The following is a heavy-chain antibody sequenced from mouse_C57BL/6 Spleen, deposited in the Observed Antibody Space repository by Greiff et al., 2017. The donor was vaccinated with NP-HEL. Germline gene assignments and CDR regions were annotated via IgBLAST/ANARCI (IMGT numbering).Heavy chain of an antibody. J-gene: IGHJ2*01. CDR3: AREDYDYDYFDY. Sequence: VQLQQSGAELARPGASVKMSCKASGYTFTSYTMHWVKQRPGQGLEWIGYINPSSGYTKYNQKFKDKATLTADKSSSPAYMQLSSLTSEDSAVYYCAREDYDYDYFDYWGQGTTLTVAS. D-gene: IGHD2-4*01. CDR2: INPSSGYT. CDR1: GYTFTSYT. V-gene: IGHV1-4*01.